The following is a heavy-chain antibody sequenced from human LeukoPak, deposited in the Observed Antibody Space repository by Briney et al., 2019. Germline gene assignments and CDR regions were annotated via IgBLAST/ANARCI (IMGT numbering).Heavy chain of an antibody. CDR3: ARHPISPYGDSLNYFDY. J-gene: IGHJ4*02. D-gene: IGHD4-17*01. V-gene: IGHV4-4*09. Sequence: PSETLSLTCTVSGGSISSYYWSWIRQPPGKGLERIGYIYTSGSTNYNPSLKSRVTISVDTSKNQFSLKLSSVTAADTAVYYCARHPISPYGDSLNYFDYWGQGTLVTVSS. CDR2: IYTSGST. CDR1: GGSISSYY.